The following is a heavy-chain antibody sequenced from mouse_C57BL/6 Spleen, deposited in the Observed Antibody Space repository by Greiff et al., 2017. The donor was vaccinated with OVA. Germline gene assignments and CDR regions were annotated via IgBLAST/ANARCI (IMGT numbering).Heavy chain of an antibody. CDR3: ALTGTGFAY. J-gene: IGHJ3*01. V-gene: IGHV1-9*01. Sequence: QVQLQQPGAELVMPGASVKLSCKASGYTFTSYWMHWVKQRPGQGLEWIGEILPGSGSTNYNEKFKGKATFTADTSSNTAYMQLSSLTTEDSAIYYCALTGTGFAYWGQGTLVTVSA. CDR1: GYTFTSYW. D-gene: IGHD4-1*01. CDR2: ILPGSGST.